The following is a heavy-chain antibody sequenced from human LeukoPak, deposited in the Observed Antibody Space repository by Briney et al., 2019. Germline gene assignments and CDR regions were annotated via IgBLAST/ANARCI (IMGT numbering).Heavy chain of an antibody. CDR2: IKQDGSEK. D-gene: IGHD3-10*01. V-gene: IGHV3-7*01. Sequence: PGGSLRLSCVASGFPFGTYGMHWVRQAPGKGLEWVANIKQDGSEKNYVDSVRGRFTISRDNAKNSVYLQMNSLRAEDTAVYYCAMTMVRGQGTLVTVSS. CDR1: GFPFGTYG. J-gene: IGHJ4*02. CDR3: AMTMV.